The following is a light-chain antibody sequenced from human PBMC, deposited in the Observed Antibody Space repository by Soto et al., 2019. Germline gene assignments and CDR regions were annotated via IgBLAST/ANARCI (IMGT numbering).Light chain of an antibody. Sequence: DIQMTQSPSSLSASVGDRVTIPCRASQGISNYLAWYQQKPGKVPKLLIYAASTLQSGVPSRFSGSGSGTDFTLTISSRQPEEVATYYCQKYNSAPAITFGQGTRLEIK. CDR1: QGISNY. CDR3: QKYNSAPAIT. J-gene: IGKJ5*01. CDR2: AAS. V-gene: IGKV1-27*01.